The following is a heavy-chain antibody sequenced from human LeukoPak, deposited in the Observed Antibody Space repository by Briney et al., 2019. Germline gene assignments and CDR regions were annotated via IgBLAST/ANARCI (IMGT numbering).Heavy chain of an antibody. CDR2: ISGGGETT. V-gene: IGHV3-23*01. CDR1: GFRFSSYA. CDR3: AKTYYGTTYFDS. J-gene: IGHJ4*02. D-gene: IGHD3-10*01. Sequence: SGGSLRLSCAVSGFRFSSYAMNWVRQAPGKGLEWVSAISGGGETTFYADSVKGRFTISRDNSKNTLYLQMNSLRAEDTAIYYCAKTYYGTTYFDSWGQGTLITVSS.